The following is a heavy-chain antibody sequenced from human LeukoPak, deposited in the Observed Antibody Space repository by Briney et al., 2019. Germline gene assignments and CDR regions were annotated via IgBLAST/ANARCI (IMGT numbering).Heavy chain of an antibody. CDR2: IIPIFGTA. J-gene: IGHJ3*02. CDR3: ARERVPAAPDDAFDI. CDR1: GGTFSSYA. Sequence: ASVKVSCKASGGTFSSYAISWVRQAPGQGLEWMGGIIPIFGTANYAQKFQGRVTITTDESTSTAYMELSSLRSEDTAVYYCARERVPAAPDDAFDIWGQGTMVTVSS. D-gene: IGHD2-2*01. V-gene: IGHV1-69*05.